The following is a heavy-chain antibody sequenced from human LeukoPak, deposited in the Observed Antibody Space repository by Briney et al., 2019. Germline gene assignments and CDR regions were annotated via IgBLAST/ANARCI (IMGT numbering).Heavy chain of an antibody. CDR1: GYTFTGYY. CDR3: ARGWDTAMVVSYYGMDV. J-gene: IGHJ6*02. CDR2: INPNSGGT. Sequence: ASVKVSCKASGYTFTGYYMHWVRQAPGQGLEWMGWINPNSGGTNYAQKFQGRVTMTRDTSISTAYMELSRLRSDDTAVYYCARGWDTAMVVSYYGMDVWGQGTTVTVSS. D-gene: IGHD5-18*01. V-gene: IGHV1-2*02.